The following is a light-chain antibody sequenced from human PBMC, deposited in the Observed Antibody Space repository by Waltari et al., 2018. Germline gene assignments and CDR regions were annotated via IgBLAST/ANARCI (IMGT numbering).Light chain of an antibody. J-gene: IGKJ1*01. V-gene: IGKV2-30*02. CDR1: KSLLHSEGVTY. CDR2: RVS. Sequence: DVVMTQSPLSLPVTLGQPASISCRSRKSLLHSEGVTYLNWFQQRPGQAPTRLLYRVSDRDSGVPDRFSGSGSGTDFTLKISRVEAEDVGLYYCMQATRWPWTFGQGTEVEIK. CDR3: MQATRWPWT.